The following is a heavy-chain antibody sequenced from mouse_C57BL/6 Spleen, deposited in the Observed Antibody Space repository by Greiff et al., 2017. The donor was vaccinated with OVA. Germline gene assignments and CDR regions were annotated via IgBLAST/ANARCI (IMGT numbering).Heavy chain of an antibody. D-gene: IGHD2-2*01. Sequence: QVQLQQPGAELVKPGASVKLSCKASGYTFTSYWMHWVKQRPGQGLEWIGMIHPNSGSTNYNEKFKSKATLTVDKSSSTAYMQLSSLTSEDSAVYYCARGGYDRDWYFDVWGTGTTVTVSS. J-gene: IGHJ1*03. CDR1: GYTFTSYW. V-gene: IGHV1-64*01. CDR3: ARGGYDRDWYFDV. CDR2: IHPNSGST.